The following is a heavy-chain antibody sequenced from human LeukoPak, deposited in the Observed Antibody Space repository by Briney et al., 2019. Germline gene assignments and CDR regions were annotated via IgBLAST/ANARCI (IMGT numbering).Heavy chain of an antibody. CDR3: ARGRFLEWSSSTNGAFDI. CDR2: IYTSGST. D-gene: IGHD3-3*01. V-gene: IGHV4-61*02. J-gene: IGHJ3*02. CDR1: GGSISSDSYY. Sequence: SETLSLTCTVSGGSISSDSYYWSWIRQPAGKGLEWIGRIYTSGSTNYNPSLKSRVTISVDTSKNQFSLKLNSVAAADTAVYYCARGRFLEWSSSTNGAFDIWGQGTMVTVSS.